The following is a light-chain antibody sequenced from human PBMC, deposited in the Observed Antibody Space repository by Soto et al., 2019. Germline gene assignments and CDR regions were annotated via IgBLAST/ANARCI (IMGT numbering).Light chain of an antibody. CDR3: QKYNTAPLT. Sequence: ELLHCPSSLSATIGDRVTITCRASRDISNFLPWYQLQPGKVPQLLIHGASTLQSGVPSRFRGSGSGTYFTLTIGSLQPEDVATYYCQKYNTAPLTFGGGTKVDIK. V-gene: IGKV1-27*01. J-gene: IGKJ4*01. CDR1: RDISNF. CDR2: GAS.